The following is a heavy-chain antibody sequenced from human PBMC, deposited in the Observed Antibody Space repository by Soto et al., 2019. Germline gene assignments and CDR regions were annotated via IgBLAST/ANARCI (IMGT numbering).Heavy chain of an antibody. CDR2: IYTSGST. CDR3: ARAASRTYKDVRSGYPPSYNYYGLDV. D-gene: IGHD3-3*01. J-gene: IGHJ6*02. V-gene: IGHV4-61*02. CDR1: GGSISSSSYY. Sequence: PSETLSLTCTVSGGSISSSSYYWSWIRQPAGKGLEWIGRIYTSGSTNYNPSLKSRVTMSVDTSKNQFSLKLSSVTAADTAVYYCARAASRTYKDVRSGYPPSYNYYGLDVWGQGTTVTVSS.